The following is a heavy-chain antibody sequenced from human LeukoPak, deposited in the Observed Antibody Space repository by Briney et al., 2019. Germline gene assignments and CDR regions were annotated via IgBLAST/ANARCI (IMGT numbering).Heavy chain of an antibody. J-gene: IGHJ4*02. D-gene: IGHD3-16*01. CDR1: GFTFSSYS. V-gene: IGHV3-48*01. CDR2: ISSSSSTI. CDR3: AGEYDYVWGSYPR. Sequence: GGSLRLSCAASGFTFSSYSMNWVRQAPGKGLEWVSYISSSSSTIYYADSVKGRFTISRDNAKNPLYLQMNSLRAEDTAVYYCAGEYDYVWGSYPRWGQGTLVTVSS.